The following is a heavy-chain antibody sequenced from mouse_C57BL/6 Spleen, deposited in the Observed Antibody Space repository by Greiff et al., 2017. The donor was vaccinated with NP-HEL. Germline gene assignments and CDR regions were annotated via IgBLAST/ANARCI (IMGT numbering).Heavy chain of an antibody. J-gene: IGHJ4*01. CDR3: ARRGGAMDY. V-gene: IGHV1-55*01. Sequence: QVHVKQPGAELVKPGASVKMSCKASGYTFTSYWITWVKQRPGQGLEWIGDIYPGSGSTNYNEKFKSKATLTVDTSSSTAYMQLSSLTSEDSAVYYCARRGGAMDYWGQGTSVTVSS. CDR1: GYTFTSYW. CDR2: IYPGSGST.